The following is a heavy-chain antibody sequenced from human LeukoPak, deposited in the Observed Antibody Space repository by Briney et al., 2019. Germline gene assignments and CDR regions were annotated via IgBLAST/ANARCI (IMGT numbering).Heavy chain of an antibody. CDR2: IYNSGST. J-gene: IGHJ4*02. Sequence: SETLSLSCNVSGDSISRSRHFWAWIRQSPGRGLEWIGYIYNSGSTNYNPSLKSRVTISVDTSKNQFSLKLSSVTAADTAVYYCARGPSGYHNTGGQGTLVTVSS. D-gene: IGHD5-12*01. CDR1: GDSISRSRHF. CDR3: ARGPSGYHNT. V-gene: IGHV4-39*07.